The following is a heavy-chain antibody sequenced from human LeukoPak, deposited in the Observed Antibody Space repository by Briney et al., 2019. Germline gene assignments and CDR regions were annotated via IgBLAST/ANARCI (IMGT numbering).Heavy chain of an antibody. J-gene: IGHJ6*03. CDR1: GFTFSDYY. V-gene: IGHV3-11*01. D-gene: IGHD2-2*02. CDR3: AKRGYCSSTSCYTYYYYYYMDV. Sequence: GGSLRLSFAASGFTFSDYYMSWIRQAPGKGLEWVSYISSSGSTIYYADSVKGRFTISRDNAKNSLYLQMNSLRAEDTAVYYCAKRGYCSSTSCYTYYYYYYMDVWGKGTTVTVSS. CDR2: ISSSGSTI.